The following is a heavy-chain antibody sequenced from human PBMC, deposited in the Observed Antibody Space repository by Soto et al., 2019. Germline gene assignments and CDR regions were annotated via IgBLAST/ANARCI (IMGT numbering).Heavy chain of an antibody. V-gene: IGHV4-39*01. Sequence: SETMSLTCTVSGGSVSNSNYYWGWIRQSPGKGLEWIGSVYYRGRSYSKSSVKSRVTISVDTSKNQFSLNLNSVTASDTAVYYCVSQRTSVLTQAYFDYWGPGALVTVSS. CDR1: GGSVSNSNYY. J-gene: IGHJ4*02. CDR3: VSQRTSVLTQAYFDY. CDR2: VYYRGRS. D-gene: IGHD2-8*01.